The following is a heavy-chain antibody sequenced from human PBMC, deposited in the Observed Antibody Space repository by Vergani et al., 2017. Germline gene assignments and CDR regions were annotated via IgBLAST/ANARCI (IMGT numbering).Heavy chain of an antibody. CDR3: ASFRSEIYYGGYFDY. D-gene: IGHD4-23*01. J-gene: IGHJ4*02. V-gene: IGHV4-34*11. Sequence: QVQLQQWGAGLLKPSETLSLTCAVYGGSFSGYYWSWIRQPPGKGLEWIGYIYYSGSTNYNPSLKSRVTISVDTSKNQFSLKLSSVTAADTAVYYCASFRSEIYYGGYFDYWGQGTLVTVSS. CDR2: IYYSGST. CDR1: GGSFSGYY.